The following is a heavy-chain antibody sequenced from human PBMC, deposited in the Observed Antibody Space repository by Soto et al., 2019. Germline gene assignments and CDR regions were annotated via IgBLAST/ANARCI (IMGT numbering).Heavy chain of an antibody. Sequence: PGGSLRLSCAASGFTFSSYSMNWVRQAPGKGLEWVSYINSSSSTIYYADSVKGRFTISRDNAKNSLYLQMNSLRAEDTAVYYCARDSYYDFWSGYYNEDYYYGMDVWGQGTTVTVSS. J-gene: IGHJ6*02. D-gene: IGHD3-3*01. V-gene: IGHV3-48*01. CDR3: ARDSYYDFWSGYYNEDYYYGMDV. CDR2: INSSSSTI. CDR1: GFTFSSYS.